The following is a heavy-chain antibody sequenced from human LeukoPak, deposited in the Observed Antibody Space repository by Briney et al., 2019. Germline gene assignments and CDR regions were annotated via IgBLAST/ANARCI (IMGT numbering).Heavy chain of an antibody. Sequence: SETLSLTCAVYGGSFSDYYWSWIRQPPGKGLEWIGEIHQSGSTNYNPYNPSLKSRVAISVDTSKNQFSLKLSSVTAADTAVYYCAGTDSPTYPESGFDSWGQGTLVTVSS. CDR3: AGTDSPTYPESGFDS. V-gene: IGHV4-34*01. CDR1: GGSFSDYY. D-gene: IGHD1-14*01. J-gene: IGHJ4*02. CDR2: IHQSGST.